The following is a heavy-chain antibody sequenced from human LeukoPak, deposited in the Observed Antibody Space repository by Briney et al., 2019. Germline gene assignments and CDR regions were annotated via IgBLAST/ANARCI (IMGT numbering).Heavy chain of an antibody. CDR1: GGSISSYY. J-gene: IGHJ4*02. D-gene: IGHD1-26*01. V-gene: IGHV4-4*09. CDR2: IYTSGST. CDR3: ARLSGSYFSYFDY. Sequence: PETLSLTCTVSGGSISSYYWSWIRQPPGKGLEWIGYIYTSGSTNYNPSLKSRVTISVDTSKNQFSLKLSSVTAADTAVYYCARLSGSYFSYFDYWGQGTLVTVSS.